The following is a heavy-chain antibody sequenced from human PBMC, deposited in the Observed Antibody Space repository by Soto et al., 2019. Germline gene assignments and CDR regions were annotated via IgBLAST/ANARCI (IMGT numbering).Heavy chain of an antibody. Sequence: GEALKISCKGSGGNFNNYWIGWVRQMPGKGLEWMGFIYPGDSNTRYSPSFEGQVTISAAKSISTAYLQWSSLKASDTAMYYCARRATWSMAVMAVSGQGTTAPVSS. V-gene: IGHV5-51*01. CDR1: GGNFNNYW. CDR3: ARRATWSMAVMAV. D-gene: IGHD2-8*02. J-gene: IGHJ6*02. CDR2: IYPGDSNT.